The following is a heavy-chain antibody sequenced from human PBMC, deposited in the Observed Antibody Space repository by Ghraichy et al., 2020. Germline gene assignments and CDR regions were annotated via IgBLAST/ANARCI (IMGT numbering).Heavy chain of an antibody. Sequence: ASVKVSCKASGYTFTGYDMNWVRQAPGQGLEWMGWINPNNGGTNYAQKFQGRVTMTRDTSISTAYMELSRLRSDDTAVYYCARGLYSNYPSYYFDYWGQGTLVTVSS. J-gene: IGHJ4*02. V-gene: IGHV1-2*02. CDR3: ARGLYSNYPSYYFDY. D-gene: IGHD4-11*01. CDR2: INPNNGGT. CDR1: GYTFTGYD.